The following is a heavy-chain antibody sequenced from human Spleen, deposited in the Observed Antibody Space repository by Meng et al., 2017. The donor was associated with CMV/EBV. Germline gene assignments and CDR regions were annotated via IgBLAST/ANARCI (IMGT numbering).Heavy chain of an antibody. D-gene: IGHD3-9*01. J-gene: IGHJ4*02. V-gene: IGHV5-51*01. CDR2: VYPGDSDA. Sequence: GESLKISCETSGYDFNTYWIAWVRQMPGQGLEWMGIVYPGDSDAKYNPSFQGQVTFSVDKSINTVYLQWSSLKASDTATYFCARHLLKTMTSSYTYWGQGTQVTVSS. CDR1: GYDFNTYW. CDR3: ARHLLKTMTSSYTY.